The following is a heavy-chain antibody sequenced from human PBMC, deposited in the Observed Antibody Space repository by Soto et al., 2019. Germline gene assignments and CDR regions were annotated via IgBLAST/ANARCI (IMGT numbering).Heavy chain of an antibody. J-gene: IGHJ6*01. D-gene: IGHD2-2*01. CDR2: ISDSGATK. CDR1: GFTFINCG. CDR3: ARCSRKSCCYYG. Sequence: RLSCSSSGFTFINCGMNWVRQTPGKGLEWVSYISDSGATKHYADSVKGRFTISRDHGKDSLYLQMNTLRDEDTAGYFCARCSRKSCCYYG. V-gene: IGHV3-48*02.